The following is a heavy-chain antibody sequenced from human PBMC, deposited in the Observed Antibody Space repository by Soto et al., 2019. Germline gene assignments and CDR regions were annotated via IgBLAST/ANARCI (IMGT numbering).Heavy chain of an antibody. CDR2: IYYSGST. J-gene: IGHJ3*02. D-gene: IGHD3-10*01. CDR3: ARDVDCYYGSGIGAFDI. Sequence: PSETLSLTCTVSGGSISSYYWSWIRQPPGKGLEWIGYIYYSGSTNYNPSLKSRVTISVDTSKNQFSLKLSSVTAADTAVYYCARDVDCYYGSGIGAFDIWGQGTMVTVSS. CDR1: GGSISSYY. V-gene: IGHV4-59*01.